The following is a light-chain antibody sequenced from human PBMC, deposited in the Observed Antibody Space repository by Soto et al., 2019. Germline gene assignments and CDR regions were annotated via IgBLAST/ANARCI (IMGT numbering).Light chain of an antibody. V-gene: IGLV2-23*02. J-gene: IGLJ2*01. CDR3: CSYGGDRI. CDR2: EVN. Sequence: QSALTQPASVSGSPGQSIAISCTGTSSNVGGYNFVSWYQQQPGKAPKLLIYEVNKRPSGVSNRFSGSKSDNTASLTISGLQAEDEADYYCCSYGGDRIFGGGTKLTVL. CDR1: SSNVGGYNF.